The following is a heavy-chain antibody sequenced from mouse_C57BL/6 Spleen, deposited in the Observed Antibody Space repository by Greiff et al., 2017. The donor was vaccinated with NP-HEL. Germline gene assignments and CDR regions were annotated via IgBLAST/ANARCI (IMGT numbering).Heavy chain of an antibody. CDR1: GFTFSDYG. CDR2: ISSGSSTI. CDR3: ARGGLYYDYGDWYFDG. V-gene: IGHV5-17*01. Sequence: EVHLVESGGGLVKPGGSLKLSCAASGFTFSDYGMHWVRQAPEKGLEWVAYISSGSSTIYYADTVKGRFTISRANAKNTLFLQMTRLRSEDTAMYYCARGGLYYDYGDWYFDGWGTGTTVTVSS. D-gene: IGHD2-4*01. J-gene: IGHJ1*03.